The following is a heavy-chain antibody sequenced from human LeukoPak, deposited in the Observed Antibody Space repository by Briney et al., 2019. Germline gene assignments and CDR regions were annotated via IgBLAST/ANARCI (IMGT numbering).Heavy chain of an antibody. Sequence: GGSLRLSCAASGFTFSSHAMSWVRQAPGKGLEWVSIIYGGGDTYYADSVKGRFTISRDNSKNTLYLQMNSLRAEDTAVYYCARGWAATWGQGTLVTVSS. V-gene: IGHV3-53*01. CDR2: IYGGGDT. J-gene: IGHJ5*02. CDR3: ARGWAAT. D-gene: IGHD6-13*01. CDR1: GFTFSSHA.